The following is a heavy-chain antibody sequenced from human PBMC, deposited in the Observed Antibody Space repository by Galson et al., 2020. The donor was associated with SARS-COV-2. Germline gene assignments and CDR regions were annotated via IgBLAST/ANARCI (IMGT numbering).Heavy chain of an antibody. V-gene: IGHV4-59*01. CDR2: LYYSWST. CDR1: AGSLSSYY. J-gene: IGHJ4*02. CDR3: ARDRSPGYFDY. Sequence: ETSETLSLTSTVPAGSLSSYYWSWTPQPPGKGLECIGYLYYSWSTNNNPSLKSRVTISVDTSKNQFSLKLSPVTAADTAVYCCARDRSPGYFDYWGQGTLVTVSS.